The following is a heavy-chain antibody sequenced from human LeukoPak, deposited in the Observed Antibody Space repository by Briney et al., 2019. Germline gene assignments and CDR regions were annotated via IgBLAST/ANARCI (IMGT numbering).Heavy chain of an antibody. CDR2: IYYTGKT. D-gene: IGHD3-10*01. V-gene: IGHV4-61*03. CDR1: GDSVSNGNYY. Sequence: SETLSLTCTVSGDSVSNGNYYWSWLRQPPGKALEWIGYIYYTGKTYYNPSLEGRVTILVDTSRNHFSVKLSSVTAADTTVYYCARSQNYYGSGDYWSQGTLVTVSS. CDR3: ARSQNYYGSGDY. J-gene: IGHJ4*02.